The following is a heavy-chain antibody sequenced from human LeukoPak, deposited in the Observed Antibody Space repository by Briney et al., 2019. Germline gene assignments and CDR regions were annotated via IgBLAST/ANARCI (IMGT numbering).Heavy chain of an antibody. CDR2: INTNTGSP. Sequence: ASVKVSCKASGYTFTSYAMNWVRQVPGQGLEWMGWINTNTGSPTYAQAFTGRFVFSLDTSVSTAYLQISSLETEDTAVYYCACYDCGDYWGQGTLVTVSS. CDR3: ACYDCGDY. D-gene: IGHD2-2*01. V-gene: IGHV7-4-1*02. CDR1: GYTFTSYA. J-gene: IGHJ4*02.